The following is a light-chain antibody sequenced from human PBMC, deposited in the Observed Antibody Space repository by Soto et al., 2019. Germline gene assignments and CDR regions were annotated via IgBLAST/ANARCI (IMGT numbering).Light chain of an antibody. CDR3: SSYTSSSTLPYV. J-gene: IGLJ1*01. Sequence: QSALTQPASVSGSPGQSITISCTGTSSDVGGYNYVSWYQQHPGEAPKLMIYDVSNRPSGVSNRFSGSKSGNTASLTISGLQVEDEADYYCSSYTSSSTLPYVFGTGTKLTVL. CDR2: DVS. CDR1: SSDVGGYNY. V-gene: IGLV2-14*01.